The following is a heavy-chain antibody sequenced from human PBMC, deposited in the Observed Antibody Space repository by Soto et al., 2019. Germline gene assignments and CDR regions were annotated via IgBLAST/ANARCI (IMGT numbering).Heavy chain of an antibody. V-gene: IGHV3-30-3*01. D-gene: IGHD5-18*01. J-gene: IGHJ6*02. Sequence: QVQLVESGGGVVQPGRSLRLSCAASGFTFSSYAMHWVRQAPGKGLEWVAVISYDGSNKYYADSVKGRFTISRDNSKNTLYLQMNSLRAEDTVVYYCARRNAMVYYYGMDVWGQGTTVTVSS. CDR3: ARRNAMVYYYGMDV. CDR1: GFTFSSYA. CDR2: ISYDGSNK.